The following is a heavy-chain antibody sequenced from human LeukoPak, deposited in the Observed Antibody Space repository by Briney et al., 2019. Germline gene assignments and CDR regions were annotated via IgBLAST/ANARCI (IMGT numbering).Heavy chain of an antibody. D-gene: IGHD3-10*01. CDR2: IYYSGST. CDR3: ASARYYYGSGSYYNGAFDI. Sequence: SETLSLTCAVYGGSFSGYYWSWIRQPPGKGLEWIGSIYYSGSTYYNPSLKSRVTISVDTSKNQFSLKLSSVTAADTAVYYCASARYYYGSGSYYNGAFDIWGQGTMVTVSS. V-gene: IGHV4-34*01. J-gene: IGHJ3*02. CDR1: GGSFSGYY.